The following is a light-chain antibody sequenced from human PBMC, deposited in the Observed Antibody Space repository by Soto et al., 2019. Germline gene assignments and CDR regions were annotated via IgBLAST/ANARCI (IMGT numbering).Light chain of an antibody. V-gene: IGKV1-17*01. Sequence: DIQMSQSTSSLSSSVGNRVTITCQASQDIATYLNWYQQKPGKAPKRLIYGTSNLQYGAPSRFSGSGSGTEFTLTITSLQPEDFATYYCLQHDTYPRTFGQGTKV. CDR3: LQHDTYPRT. CDR2: GTS. CDR1: QDIATY. J-gene: IGKJ1*01.